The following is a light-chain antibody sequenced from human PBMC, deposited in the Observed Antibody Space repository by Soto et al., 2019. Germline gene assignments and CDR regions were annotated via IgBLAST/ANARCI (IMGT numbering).Light chain of an antibody. J-gene: IGKJ4*01. CDR3: HQRSTWPPLS. CDR1: QSVGSY. Sequence: EIVVTQSPATLSLSPGERATLSCRTSQSVGSYLAWYQKKPGKAPRLLIYDASNRATGIPARFSGSGSGRDSTPTISSLGPEDFAEYYCHQRSTWPPLSFGGGTQVEIK. V-gene: IGKV3-11*02. CDR2: DAS.